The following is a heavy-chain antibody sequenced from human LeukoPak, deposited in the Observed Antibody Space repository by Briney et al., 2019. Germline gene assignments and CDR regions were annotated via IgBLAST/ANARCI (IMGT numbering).Heavy chain of an antibody. CDR2: ISGSGGST. CDR1: GFTFSSYG. J-gene: IGHJ4*02. D-gene: IGHD3-10*01. CDR3: AREPPWFGEEANDY. V-gene: IGHV3-23*01. Sequence: PGGSLRLSCAASGFTFSSYGMHWVRQAPGKGLEWVSAISGSGGSTYYADSVKGRFTISRDNSKNTLYLQMNSLRAEDTAVYYCAREPPWFGEEANDYWGQGTLVTVSS.